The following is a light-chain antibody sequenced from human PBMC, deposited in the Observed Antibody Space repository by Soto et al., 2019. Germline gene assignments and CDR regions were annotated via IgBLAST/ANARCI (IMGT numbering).Light chain of an antibody. CDR2: STT. CDR1: TGAVTSGYY. V-gene: IGLV7-43*01. Sequence: QTVVTQEPSLTVSPGGTVTLTCASSTGAVTSGYYPNRFQQKPGQPPRALIDSTTYNHSWTPARFSGSLLGGKAALTLSGVQPEDEADYYCLLFYGDSVLFGGGTKVTVL. J-gene: IGLJ2*01. CDR3: LLFYGDSVL.